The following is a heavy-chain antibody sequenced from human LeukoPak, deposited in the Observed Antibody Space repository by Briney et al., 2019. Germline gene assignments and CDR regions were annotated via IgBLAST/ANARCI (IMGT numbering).Heavy chain of an antibody. CDR1: GFTFSSYG. CDR2: ISGSGGNT. J-gene: IGHJ4*02. D-gene: IGHD5-24*01. CDR3: ARSGYNRFDY. V-gene: IGHV3-23*01. Sequence: GGSLRLSCAASGFTFSSYGMSWVRQAPGKGLEWVSSISGSGGNTYYADSVKGRFTISRDNSKSTLYLRTNSLRADDTAVYYCARSGYNRFDYWGQGTLVTVSS.